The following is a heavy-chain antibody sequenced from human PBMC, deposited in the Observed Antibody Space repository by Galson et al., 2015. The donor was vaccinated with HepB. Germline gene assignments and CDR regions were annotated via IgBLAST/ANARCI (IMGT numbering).Heavy chain of an antibody. CDR2: ISSSGTTI. Sequence: SLRLSCAASGFNFRSYEMNWVRQTPGKGLEWVTYISSSGTTICYADSVKGRFTISRDNAKNSLYLQMKSLRAEDTAVYYCARDAMNPFYYGMDVWGQGTTVTVSS. CDR1: GFNFRSYE. CDR3: ARDAMNPFYYGMDV. V-gene: IGHV3-48*03. J-gene: IGHJ6*02.